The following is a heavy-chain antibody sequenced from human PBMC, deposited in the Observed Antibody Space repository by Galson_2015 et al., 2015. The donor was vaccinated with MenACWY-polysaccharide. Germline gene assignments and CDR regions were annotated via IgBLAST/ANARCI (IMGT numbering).Heavy chain of an antibody. Sequence: SLRLSCAASGFTFDDYAMHWVRQAPGKGLEWVSGISWNSGSIGYADSVKGRFTISRDNAKNSLYLQMNSLRAEDTALYYCAKSSGRLWAFDYWGQGTLVTVSS. CDR3: AKSSGRLWAFDY. D-gene: IGHD4/OR15-4a*01. V-gene: IGHV3-9*01. CDR2: ISWNSGSI. CDR1: GFTFDDYA. J-gene: IGHJ4*02.